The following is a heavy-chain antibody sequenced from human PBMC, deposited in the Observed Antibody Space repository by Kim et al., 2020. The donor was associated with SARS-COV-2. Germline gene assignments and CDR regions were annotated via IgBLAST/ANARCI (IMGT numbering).Heavy chain of an antibody. Sequence: GGSLRLSCAASGFTFSSYSMHWVRQAPGKGLEWVALISNDGSNKYYGDSVKGRFTISRDNSKNTLYLQMNSLRAEDTAVYYCARDYTTVGLGDYWGQGTLVTVSS. CDR2: ISNDGSNK. J-gene: IGHJ4*02. V-gene: IGHV3-33*05. CDR3: ARDYTTVGLGDY. CDR1: GFTFSSYS. D-gene: IGHD2-8*02.